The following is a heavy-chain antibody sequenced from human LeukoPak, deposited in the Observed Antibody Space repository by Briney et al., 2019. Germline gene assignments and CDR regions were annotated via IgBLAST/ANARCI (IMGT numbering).Heavy chain of an antibody. Sequence: GASVEVSCKASGYTFTDYYLHWVRQAPGHGLEWMGWIKPDGGDTNYAQRLQGRVTMTRDTSISTAYMELTNLSSDDTAVYYCARGITIYGVMIIYFDSWGQGTLVTVSS. CDR2: IKPDGGDT. V-gene: IGHV1-2*02. CDR1: GYTFTDYY. D-gene: IGHD3-3*01. J-gene: IGHJ4*02. CDR3: ARGITIYGVMIIYFDS.